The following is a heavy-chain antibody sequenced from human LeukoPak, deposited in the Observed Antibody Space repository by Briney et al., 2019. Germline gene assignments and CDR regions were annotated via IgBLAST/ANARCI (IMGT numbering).Heavy chain of an antibody. CDR1: GFTFSSDW. V-gene: IGHV3-74*01. D-gene: IGHD3-10*01. Sequence: PGGSLRLSCAASGFTFSSDWMHWVRQAPGKGLVWVSRIRGDGNDATYADSVKGRFTVSRDNARSTLFLQMNRLTADDTAAYYCSRDRVLGSGSLDAWGQGTLVSVSS. CDR3: SRDRVLGSGSLDA. CDR2: IRGDGNDA. J-gene: IGHJ5*02.